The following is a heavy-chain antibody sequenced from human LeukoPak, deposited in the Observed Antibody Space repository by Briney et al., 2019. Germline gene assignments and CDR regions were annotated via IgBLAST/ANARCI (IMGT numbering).Heavy chain of an antibody. D-gene: IGHD3-10*01. J-gene: IGHJ4*02. CDR3: AKQGTPLLWFGEAFDY. Sequence: GGSLRLSSAASGFTFSSYAMSWVRQAPGKGLEWVSAISGSGGSTYYADSVKGRFTISRDNSKNTLYLQMNSLRAEDTAVYYCAKQGTPLLWFGEAFDYWGQGTLVTVSS. CDR1: GFTFSSYA. CDR2: ISGSGGST. V-gene: IGHV3-23*01.